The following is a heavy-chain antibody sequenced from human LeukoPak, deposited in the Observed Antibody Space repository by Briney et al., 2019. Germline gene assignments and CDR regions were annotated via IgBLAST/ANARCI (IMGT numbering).Heavy chain of an antibody. CDR3: AKASGSPYYFDY. D-gene: IGHD3-10*01. CDR1: GFTFSNFA. Sequence: PGGSLRLSCAASGFTFSNFAMSWVRQAPGKGLVCVSLISANGGATYYADSVKGRFTISRDNSKSTLYLQMNSLRADDTAVYYCAKASGSPYYFDYWGQGTLVTVSS. V-gene: IGHV3-23*01. J-gene: IGHJ4*02. CDR2: ISANGGAT.